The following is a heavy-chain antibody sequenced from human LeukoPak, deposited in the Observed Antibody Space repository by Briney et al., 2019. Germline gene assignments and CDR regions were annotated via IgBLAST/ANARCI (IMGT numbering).Heavy chain of an antibody. J-gene: IGHJ4*02. Sequence: PGGSLRLSCAASGFTFTKFWMTCVRQAPGKGLEWVANIRQDGSERYYVDSVKGRFTISRDNAENSMYLQMNSLRVEDTAVYYCRFGSGRFSFDFWGQGTLVTVSS. V-gene: IGHV3-7*02. CDR2: IRQDGSER. D-gene: IGHD3-10*01. CDR1: GFTFTKFW. CDR3: RFGSGRFSFDF.